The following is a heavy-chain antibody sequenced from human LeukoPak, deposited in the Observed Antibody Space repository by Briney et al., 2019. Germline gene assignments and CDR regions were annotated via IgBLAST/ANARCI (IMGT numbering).Heavy chain of an antibody. CDR1: GYTFTGYY. J-gene: IGHJ3*02. D-gene: IGHD3-22*01. CDR2: INPNSGGT. CDR3: ARAVDSSGFLDAFDI. V-gene: IGHV1-2*02. Sequence: ASVKVSCKASGYTFTGYYMHWVRQAPGQGLEWMGWINPNSGGTNYAQKFQGRVTMTRDTSISTAYMELSRLRSDDTAVYYCARAVDSSGFLDAFDIWGQGTMVTVSS.